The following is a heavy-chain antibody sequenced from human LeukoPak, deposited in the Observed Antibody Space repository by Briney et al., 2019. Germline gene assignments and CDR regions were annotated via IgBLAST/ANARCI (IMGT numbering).Heavy chain of an antibody. CDR1: GGSIIDSSYY. J-gene: IGHJ4*02. CDR3: ARGSQAWYGQYYFDF. CDR2: IYYFGTT. D-gene: IGHD6-13*01. V-gene: IGHV4-39*07. Sequence: SETLSLTCTVSGGSIIDSSYYWGWIRQPPGKGLEWIGNIYYFGTTLHNPSLKSRVTMSVDTSKNQFSLKLSSVTAADTAVYYCARGSQAWYGQYYFDFWGQGALVTVSS.